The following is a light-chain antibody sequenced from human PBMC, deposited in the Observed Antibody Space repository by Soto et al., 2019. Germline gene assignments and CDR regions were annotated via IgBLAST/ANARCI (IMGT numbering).Light chain of an antibody. CDR1: QSVSSSY. V-gene: IGKV3-20*01. J-gene: IGKJ1*01. CDR3: QQYGSSPET. CDR2: GAS. Sequence: EIVLTQSPGTLSLSPGERATLSCRASQSVSSSYLAWYQQKPGQAPRRLIYGASSRSTGSPDRFSGSGSGTDFTLTISRLEPEDCAVYYCQQYGSSPETLGQGTKVESK.